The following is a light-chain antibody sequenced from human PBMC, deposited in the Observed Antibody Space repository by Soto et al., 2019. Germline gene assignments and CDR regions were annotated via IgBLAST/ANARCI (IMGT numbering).Light chain of an antibody. CDR3: QQYNSNSRT. CDR1: QNINNW. CDR2: KAS. Sequence: DIQMTQSPSTLSASVGDRVIITCRASQNINNWLAWYQQKPGKAPKLLIYKASSLESGVPSRFSGSGSGTEFTLTISSLQPDDFASYFCQQYNSNSRTFGPGTKVDIK. J-gene: IGKJ3*01. V-gene: IGKV1-5*03.